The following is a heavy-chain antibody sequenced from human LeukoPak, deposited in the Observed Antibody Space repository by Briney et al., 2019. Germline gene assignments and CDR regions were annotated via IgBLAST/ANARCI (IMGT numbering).Heavy chain of an antibody. Sequence: GGSLRLSCAASGFTFSSYSMNWVRQAPGKGLEWVSSISSSSYIYYADSVKGRFTISRDNAKNSLYLQMNSLRAEDAAVYYCARDRSHDFWSGYYGAFDIWGQGTMVTVSS. J-gene: IGHJ3*02. CDR1: GFTFSSYS. D-gene: IGHD3-3*01. CDR3: ARDRSHDFWSGYYGAFDI. V-gene: IGHV3-21*01. CDR2: ISSSSYI.